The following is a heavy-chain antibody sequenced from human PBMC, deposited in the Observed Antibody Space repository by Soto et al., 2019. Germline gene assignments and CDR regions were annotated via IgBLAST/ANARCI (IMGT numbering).Heavy chain of an antibody. CDR3: AKRTVGWYFDL. D-gene: IGHD4-17*01. Sequence: EVQLLESGGGVVQPGGSLRLSCAASGFTFSSYAMSWVRQAPGKGLEWVSAISGSGDSTYYADSVKGRFTISRDNSKNTQYLQMNSLRAEDTAVYYCAKRTVGWYFDLWGRGTLVTVSS. V-gene: IGHV3-23*01. J-gene: IGHJ2*01. CDR1: GFTFSSYA. CDR2: ISGSGDST.